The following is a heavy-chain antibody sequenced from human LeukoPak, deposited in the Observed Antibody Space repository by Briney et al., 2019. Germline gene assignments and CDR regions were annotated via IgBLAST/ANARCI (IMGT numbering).Heavy chain of an antibody. CDR2: ISPNAVNR. V-gene: IGHV3-11*01. J-gene: IGHJ4*02. CDR3: AGFGSPDDH. Sequence: GGSLRLSCVGSGFNFSDYYMSWIRQAPGKGLEWISYISPNAVNRYYVDSVKGRFTVSRDNAKNSLFLRMSSLRVEDTAVYYCAGFGSPDDHWGQGTLVTVSS. D-gene: IGHD3-16*01. CDR1: GFNFSDYY.